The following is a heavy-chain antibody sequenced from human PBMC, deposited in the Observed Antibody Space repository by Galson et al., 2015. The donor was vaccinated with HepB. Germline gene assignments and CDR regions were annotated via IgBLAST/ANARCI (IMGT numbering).Heavy chain of an antibody. CDR1: GYAFNSYG. CDR3: ARSGVVTATPSFYNYGLDV. J-gene: IGHJ6*02. D-gene: IGHD2-21*02. CDR2: ISGYNGKT. V-gene: IGHV1-18*04. Sequence: SVKVSCKASGYAFNSYGISWVRQAPGQGLEWMGWISGYNGKTDYEQKFQGRVTMTTDTSTSTAYMDLRSLRFDDTAVYYCARSGVVTATPSFYNYGLDVWGQGTTVTVSS.